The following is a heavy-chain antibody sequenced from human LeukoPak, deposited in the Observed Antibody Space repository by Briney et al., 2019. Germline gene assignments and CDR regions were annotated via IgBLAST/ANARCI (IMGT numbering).Heavy chain of an antibody. V-gene: IGHV3-30*02. CDR2: LRYDGSNK. CDR1: GFTLSSYD. D-gene: IGHD3-22*01. Sequence: PGRSLRLSCAASGFTLSSYDMHWVRQAPGKGLEWVAFLRYDGSNKYYADSVTGRFTISRDNSKNTLYLQMNSLRAEGTAMYYCAKDPRSTAYYLQPDFFDYWGQGTLVTVSS. J-gene: IGHJ4*02. CDR3: AKDPRSTAYYLQPDFFDY.